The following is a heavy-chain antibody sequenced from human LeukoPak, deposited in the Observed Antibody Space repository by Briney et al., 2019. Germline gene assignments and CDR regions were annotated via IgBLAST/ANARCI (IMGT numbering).Heavy chain of an antibody. V-gene: IGHV3-30*19. CDR2: ISYDGSNK. Sequence: GGSLRLSCAASGFTFSSYGMHWVRQAPGKGLEWVAVISYDGSNKYYADSVKGRFTISRDNSKNTLYLQMNSLRAEDTAVYYCARDRSTSCYSPEMEYWGQGTLVTVSS. D-gene: IGHD2-2*02. CDR3: ARDRSTSCYSPEMEY. CDR1: GFTFSSYG. J-gene: IGHJ4*02.